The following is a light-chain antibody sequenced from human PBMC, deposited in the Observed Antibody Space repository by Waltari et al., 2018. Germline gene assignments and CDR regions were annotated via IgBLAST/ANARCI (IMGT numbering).Light chain of an antibody. J-gene: IGKJ1*01. V-gene: IGKV3-11*01. CDR2: DAS. Sequence: EIVLTQSPATLSLSTGERATLSCRSSQSVSSYLAWYQQKVGQAPRLLIYDASNRATGIPARFSGSGSGTDFTFTISSLEPEDFAVYYCLQRSSWPWTFGQGTKVEIK. CDR1: QSVSSY. CDR3: LQRSSWPWT.